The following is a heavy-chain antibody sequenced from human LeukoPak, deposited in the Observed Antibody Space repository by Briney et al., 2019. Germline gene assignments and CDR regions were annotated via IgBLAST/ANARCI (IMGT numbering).Heavy chain of an antibody. V-gene: IGHV1-69*04. Sequence: SVKVSCKASGGTFSSYAISWVRQAPAQGLEWMGRIIPILGIANYAQKFQGRVTITADKSTSTAYMELSSLRSEDTAVYYCAKPKGSYGFSGGAFDIWGQGTMVTVSS. CDR3: AKPKGSYGFSGGAFDI. CDR2: IIPILGIA. J-gene: IGHJ3*02. D-gene: IGHD5-18*01. CDR1: GGTFSSYA.